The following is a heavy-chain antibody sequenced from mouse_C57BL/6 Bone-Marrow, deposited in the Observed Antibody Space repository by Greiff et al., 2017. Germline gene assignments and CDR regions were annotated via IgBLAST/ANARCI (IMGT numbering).Heavy chain of an antibody. CDR3: TSIYYPSWFAY. V-gene: IGHV6-3*01. CDR1: GFTFSNYW. Sequence: DVMLVESGGGLVQPGGSMKLSCVASGFTFSNYWMTWVRQSPEKGLEWVAQIRLKSDNYATHYAESVKGRFTISSDDSKSSVYMQIDNLRAEDTGIYYSTSIYYPSWFAYWGQGTLVTVSA. CDR2: IRLKSDNYAT. J-gene: IGHJ3*01. D-gene: IGHD1-1*01.